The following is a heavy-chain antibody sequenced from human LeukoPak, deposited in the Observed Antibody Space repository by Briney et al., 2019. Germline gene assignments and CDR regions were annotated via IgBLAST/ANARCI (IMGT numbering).Heavy chain of an antibody. J-gene: IGHJ4*02. CDR3: GTWFGELLSDYFDY. V-gene: IGHV3-53*01. CDR1: GFTVSSNY. D-gene: IGHD3-10*01. Sequence: GGSLRLSCAASGFTVSSNYMSWVRQAPGKGLEWVSVIYSGGSTYYADSVKGRFTISRDNSKNTLYLQMNSLRAEDTAVYYCGTWFGELLSDYFDYWGQGTLVTVSS. CDR2: IYSGGST.